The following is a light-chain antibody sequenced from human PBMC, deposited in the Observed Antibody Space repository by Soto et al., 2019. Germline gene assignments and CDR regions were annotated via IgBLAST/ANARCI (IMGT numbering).Light chain of an antibody. CDR3: QQRSNWLVT. CDR1: QSVRSD. Sequence: EIVLTQSPATLSLSPGERATLSCRASQSVRSDLAWYQPKPGQAPRLRIYDASNRATGIPARFSGSGSGTDFTLTISSLEPEDFEVYYCQQRSNWLVTFGQGTKLAIK. CDR2: DAS. J-gene: IGKJ2*01. V-gene: IGKV3-11*01.